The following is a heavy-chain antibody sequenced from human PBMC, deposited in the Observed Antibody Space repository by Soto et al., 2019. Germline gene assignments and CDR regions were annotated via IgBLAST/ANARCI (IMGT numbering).Heavy chain of an antibody. D-gene: IGHD2-21*02. CDR2: IYHSGST. V-gene: IGHV4-59*01. CDR3: GRVGICGGDCYPPGYFDY. CDR1: GGSITSSY. J-gene: IGHJ4*02. Sequence: SETLSLTCTVSGGSITSSYWSWIRQPPGKGLEWIGYIYHSGSTNHNPSLKSRVTLSIDTSKKHVSLKLTSVTAADTAVYYCGRVGICGGDCYPPGYFDYWGQGTLVTVSS.